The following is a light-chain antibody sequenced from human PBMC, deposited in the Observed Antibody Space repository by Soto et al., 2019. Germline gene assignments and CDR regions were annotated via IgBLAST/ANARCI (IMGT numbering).Light chain of an antibody. CDR3: CSYAGTSTDV. V-gene: IGLV2-23*01. J-gene: IGLJ1*01. CDR2: EGT. Sequence: QSALTQPASVSGSPGQSITISCTGTSSDVGSYNLVSWYQQHPGKVPKLIIYEGTKRPSGVSNRFSGSKSGNTASLTISGLQAEDEADYYCCSYAGTSTDVFGTGTKLTVL. CDR1: SSDVGSYNL.